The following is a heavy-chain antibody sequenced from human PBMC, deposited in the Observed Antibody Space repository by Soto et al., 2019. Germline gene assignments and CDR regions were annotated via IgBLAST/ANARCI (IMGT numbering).Heavy chain of an antibody. CDR3: ASVRYYYDSSGYSAYYFDY. Sequence: SETLSLTCTVSGGSISSGDYYWSWIRQPPGKGLEWIGYIYYSGSTYYNPSLKSRVTIPVDTSKNQFSLKLSSVTAADTAVYYCASVRYYYDSSGYSAYYFDYWGQGTLVTVSS. CDR2: IYYSGST. D-gene: IGHD3-22*01. J-gene: IGHJ4*02. V-gene: IGHV4-30-4*01. CDR1: GGSISSGDYY.